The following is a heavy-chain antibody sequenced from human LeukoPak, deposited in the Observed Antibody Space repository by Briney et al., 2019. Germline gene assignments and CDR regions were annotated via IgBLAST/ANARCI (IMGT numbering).Heavy chain of an antibody. D-gene: IGHD4-17*01. V-gene: IGHV4-4*07. CDR2: IYSSGST. CDR3: ASDYGD. Sequence: SETLSLTCTVSGGSIGSYYWSWIRQPAGKGLEWIGRIYSSGSTNYNTSLKSRVTISVDKSRNQFSLKLSYVTAADTAVYYCASDYGDWGQGTLVTVSS. CDR1: GGSIGSYY. J-gene: IGHJ4*02.